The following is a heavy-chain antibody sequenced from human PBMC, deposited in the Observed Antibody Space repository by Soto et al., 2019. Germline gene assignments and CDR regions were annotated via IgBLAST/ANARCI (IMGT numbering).Heavy chain of an antibody. Sequence: PGGSLRLSCAASGFTLSSYSMNWVRQAPGKGLEWVSSISSSSSYIYYADSVKGRFTISRDNAKNSLYLQMNSLRAEDTAVYYCARDNRYCSSTSCHSDYGDYVEYFDYWGQGTLVTVSS. V-gene: IGHV3-21*01. J-gene: IGHJ4*02. CDR3: ARDNRYCSSTSCHSDYGDYVEYFDY. CDR2: ISSSSSYI. CDR1: GFTLSSYS. D-gene: IGHD2-2*02.